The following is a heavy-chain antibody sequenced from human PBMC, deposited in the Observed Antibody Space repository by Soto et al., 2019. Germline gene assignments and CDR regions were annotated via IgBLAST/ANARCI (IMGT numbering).Heavy chain of an antibody. V-gene: IGHV3-23*01. Sequence: EVQLLESGGGLVQPGGSLRLSCAASGLTFSSYTMSWVRQVPGKGLEWVSAITGSGGSTDYADSVKGRFTISRDNSQNTVFLQMNNLRPEDTATYFCATRARPGCSSFYYFDYWGQGTLVTVSS. J-gene: IGHJ4*02. CDR2: ITGSGGST. CDR1: GLTFSSYT. D-gene: IGHD2-15*01. CDR3: ATRARPGCSSFYYFDY.